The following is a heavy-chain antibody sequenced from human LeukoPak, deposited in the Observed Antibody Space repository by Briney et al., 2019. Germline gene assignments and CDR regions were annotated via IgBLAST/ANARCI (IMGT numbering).Heavy chain of an antibody. CDR2: IWYDGSNK. J-gene: IGHJ6*03. V-gene: IGHV3-33*01. CDR3: ARDGCGGDCFYMDV. D-gene: IGHD2-21*01. CDR1: GFTFSSYG. Sequence: GGSLRPSCAASGFTFSSYGMHWVRQAPGKGLEWVAVIWYDGSNKYYADSVKGRFTISRDNSKNTLYLQMNSLRAEDTAVYYCARDGCGGDCFYMDVWGKGTTVTVSS.